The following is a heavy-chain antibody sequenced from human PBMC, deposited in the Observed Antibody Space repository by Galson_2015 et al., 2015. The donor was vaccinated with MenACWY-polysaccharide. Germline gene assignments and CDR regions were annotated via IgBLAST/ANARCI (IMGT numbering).Heavy chain of an antibody. D-gene: IGHD3-10*01. CDR3: AKDRYGSGITPAD. V-gene: IGHV3-9*01. J-gene: IGHJ4*02. CDR2: ISWNSGSI. Sequence: SLRLSCAASGFTFDDYAMHWVRQAPGKGLEWVSGISWNSGSIGYADSVKGRFTISRDNAKNSLYLQMNSLRAEDTALYYCAKDRYGSGITPADWGQGTLVTVSS. CDR1: GFTFDDYA.